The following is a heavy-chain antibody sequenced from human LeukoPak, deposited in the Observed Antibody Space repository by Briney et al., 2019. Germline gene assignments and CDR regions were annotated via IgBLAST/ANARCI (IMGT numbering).Heavy chain of an antibody. D-gene: IGHD3-22*01. CDR2: IYYSGST. Sequence: SETLSLTCTVSGGSISSGGYYWSWIRQHPGKGLEWIGYIYYSGSTYYNPPLKSRVTISVDTSKNQFSLKLSSVTAADTAVYYCARGPSSGYYYDYWGQGTLVTVSS. CDR1: GGSISSGGYY. J-gene: IGHJ4*02. CDR3: ARGPSSGYYYDY. V-gene: IGHV4-31*03.